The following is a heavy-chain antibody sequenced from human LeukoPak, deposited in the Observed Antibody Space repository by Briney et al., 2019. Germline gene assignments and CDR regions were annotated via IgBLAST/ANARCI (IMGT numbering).Heavy chain of an antibody. CDR2: ISGSGGIT. Sequence: SLXLSCAASGFTFSSYAMSWVRQAPGKGLEWVSLISGSGGITYYADSVKGRFTISRDNSKNTLYLQMNSLRAEDAAVYYCAKKRIAAAGKPDFDYWGQGTLVTVSS. CDR1: GFTFSSYA. J-gene: IGHJ4*02. V-gene: IGHV3-23*01. CDR3: AKKRIAAAGKPDFDY. D-gene: IGHD6-13*01.